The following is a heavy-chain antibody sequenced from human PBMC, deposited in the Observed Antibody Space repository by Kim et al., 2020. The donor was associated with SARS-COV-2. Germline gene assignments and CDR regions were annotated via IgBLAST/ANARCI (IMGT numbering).Heavy chain of an antibody. Sequence: YADSLKGRFTISRDNSNNILTLQMHSLRAEDTALYFCAKGGRTQLIDFWGQGTLVTVSS. V-gene: IGHV3-23*01. D-gene: IGHD5-18*01. J-gene: IGHJ4*02. CDR3: AKGGRTQLIDF.